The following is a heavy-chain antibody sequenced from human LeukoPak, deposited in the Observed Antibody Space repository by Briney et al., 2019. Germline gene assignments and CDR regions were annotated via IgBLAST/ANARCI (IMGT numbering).Heavy chain of an antibody. J-gene: IGHJ4*02. CDR2: IYYSGST. CDR1: GDSISRSLYY. Sequence: PSETLSLTCTVSGDSISRSLYYWGWIRQPPGKGLEWIGTIYYSGSTYYNPSLKSRVTISVDTSKDQFSLKLTSVTAADTAVYYCARGSLYYYDSSGYLDYWGQGTLVTVSS. V-gene: IGHV4-39*01. D-gene: IGHD3-22*01. CDR3: ARGSLYYYDSSGYLDY.